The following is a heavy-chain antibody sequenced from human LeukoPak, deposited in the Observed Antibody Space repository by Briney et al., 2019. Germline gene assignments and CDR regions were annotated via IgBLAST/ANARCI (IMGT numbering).Heavy chain of an antibody. D-gene: IGHD3-3*01. J-gene: IGHJ1*01. CDR3: AQAEKRESGHRFQH. CDR2: ISGTGGSA. Sequence: GGSLRLSCAASGFTFNNYAMNWVRQGPGEGLEWVSAISGTGGSAYYADSVKGQFTISRDNSKNTLYLEMNSLRADDTAVYYCAQAEKRESGHRFQHWGQGILVTVSS. CDR1: GFTFNNYA. V-gene: IGHV3-23*01.